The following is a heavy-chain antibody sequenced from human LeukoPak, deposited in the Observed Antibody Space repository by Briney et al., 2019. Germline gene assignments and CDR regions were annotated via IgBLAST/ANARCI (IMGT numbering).Heavy chain of an antibody. J-gene: IGHJ5*02. D-gene: IGHD4-17*01. Sequence: SVKVSCKASGYTFTSYYMHWVRQAPGQGLEWMGRIIPILGIANYAQKFQGRVTITADKSMSTAYMELSSLRSEDTAVYYCAGNTVTTSGYWFDPWGQGTLVTVSS. V-gene: IGHV1-69*02. CDR2: IIPILGIA. CDR3: AGNTVTTSGYWFDP. CDR1: GYTFTSYY.